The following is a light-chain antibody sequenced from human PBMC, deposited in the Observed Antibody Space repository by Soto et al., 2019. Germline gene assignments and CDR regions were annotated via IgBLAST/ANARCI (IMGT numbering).Light chain of an antibody. CDR3: HQYDKWPFT. V-gene: IGKV3D-15*01. J-gene: IGKJ3*01. CDR2: SAS. CDR1: QTVSSK. Sequence: EVVMTQSPATLSVSPGESATLSCRTSQTVSSKLAWFQQTPGQAPRLLIYSASTRATGVPARFSGSASGTEFTLTISSLQSEDFAVYYCHQYDKWPFTFGPGTKVDIK.